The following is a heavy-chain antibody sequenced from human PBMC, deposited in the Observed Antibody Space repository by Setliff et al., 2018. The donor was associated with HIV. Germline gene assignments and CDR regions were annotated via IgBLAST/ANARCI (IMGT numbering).Heavy chain of an antibody. CDR3: AIGRQGDHYGNWAYGMDV. CDR1: GFTFSSYG. CDR2: IRYTGSNK. J-gene: IGHJ6*02. V-gene: IGHV3-30*02. Sequence: GGSLSLSCAAYGFTFSSYGIHWVRQAPGKGLEWVALIRYTGSNKYYADSVKGRFTISRDNSKNTPYLQMNSLRAEDTAVYYCAIGRQGDHYGNWAYGMDVGGQGTTVTVSS. D-gene: IGHD4-17*01.